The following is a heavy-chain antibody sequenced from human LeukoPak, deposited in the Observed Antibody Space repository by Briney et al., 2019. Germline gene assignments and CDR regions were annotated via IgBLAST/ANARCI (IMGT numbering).Heavy chain of an antibody. CDR1: DGSFSDYY. J-gene: IGHJ5*02. CDR3: ARVSASVGSSLVTWFDP. V-gene: IGHV4-59*01. D-gene: IGHD6-13*01. Sequence: SETLSLTCAVYDGSFSDYYCSWIRQSPGKGLEWIGYIFYSGSTHYNPSLTSRVSISIDSSRDQFSLKLTSVTAADTAVYYCARVSASVGSSLVTWFDPWGQGTLVTVSS. CDR2: IFYSGST.